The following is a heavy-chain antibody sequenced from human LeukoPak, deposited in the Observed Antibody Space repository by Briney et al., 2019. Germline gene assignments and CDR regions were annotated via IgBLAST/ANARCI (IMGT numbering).Heavy chain of an antibody. D-gene: IGHD3-22*01. Sequence: GGSLRLSCAASGFTFSSYSMNWVRQAPGKGLEWVSSISSSYIYYADSVKGRFTISRDNAKNSLYLQMNSLRAEDTAVYYCARVGWNYYDSSGYRIDYWGQGTLVTVSS. CDR1: GFTFSSYS. CDR2: ISSSYI. CDR3: ARVGWNYYDSSGYRIDY. V-gene: IGHV3-21*01. J-gene: IGHJ4*02.